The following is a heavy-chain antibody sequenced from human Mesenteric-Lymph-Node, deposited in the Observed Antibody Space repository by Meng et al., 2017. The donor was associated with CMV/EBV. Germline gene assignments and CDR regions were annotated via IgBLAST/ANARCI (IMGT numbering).Heavy chain of an antibody. J-gene: IGHJ6*02. V-gene: IGHV3-53*01. D-gene: IGHD3-3*02. CDR1: GFTFSSAW. CDR3: ARSEGHVWSGSYTAPSYSFYALDV. Sequence: GESLKISCAASGFTFSSAWMSWVRQAPGKGLEWVSVIYSDGNTYHADSVNGRFTISRDNSKNTVFFQMNNLRADDTAVYYCARSEGHVWSGSYTAPSYSFYALDVWGQGTAVTVSS. CDR2: IYSDGNT.